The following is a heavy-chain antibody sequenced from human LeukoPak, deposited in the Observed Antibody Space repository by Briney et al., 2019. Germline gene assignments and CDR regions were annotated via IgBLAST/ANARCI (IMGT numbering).Heavy chain of an antibody. D-gene: IGHD1-26*01. Sequence: ASVKVSCKASGYTFTSYAMNWVRQAPGQGLEWMGWINTNTGNPTYAQGFTGRFVFSLDTSVSTAYLQISSLKAEDTAVYYCARVALGSESYQSGVYWYFDLWGRGTLVTVSS. J-gene: IGHJ2*01. CDR3: ARVALGSESYQSGVYWYFDL. V-gene: IGHV7-4-1*02. CDR2: INTNTGNP. CDR1: GYTFTSYA.